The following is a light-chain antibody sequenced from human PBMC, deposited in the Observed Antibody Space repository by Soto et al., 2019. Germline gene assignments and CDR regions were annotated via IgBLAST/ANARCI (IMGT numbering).Light chain of an antibody. CDR3: QQARSFPHT. V-gene: IGKV1-12*01. Sequence: DIQMTQSPSSVSASVGDRVTITCRASQAISSWLAWYQQKPGRAPKLLIYSASSLQNGAPSRFTGSGSGTDFTLTITSLQPDDTAIYYCQQARSFPHTFGGGTKVEIK. CDR1: QAISSW. CDR2: SAS. J-gene: IGKJ4*01.